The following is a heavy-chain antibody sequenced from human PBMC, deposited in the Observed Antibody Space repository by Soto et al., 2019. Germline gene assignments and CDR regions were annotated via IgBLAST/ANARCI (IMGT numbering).Heavy chain of an antibody. CDR1: GFTFSSYG. D-gene: IGHD3-10*01. CDR2: ISYDGSNK. Sequence: GGSLRLSCAASGFTFSSYGMHWVRQAPGKGLEWVAVISYDGSNKYYADSVKGRFTISRDNSKNTLYLQMNSLRAEDTAVYYCAKDGRRITMVRGGTRQAPNWFDPWGQGTLVTVS. V-gene: IGHV3-30*18. CDR3: AKDGRRITMVRGGTRQAPNWFDP. J-gene: IGHJ5*02.